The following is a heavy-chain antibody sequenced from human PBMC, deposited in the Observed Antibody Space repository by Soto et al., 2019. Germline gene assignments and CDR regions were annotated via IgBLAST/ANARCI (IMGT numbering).Heavy chain of an antibody. Sequence: GASVKVSCKASGYTFTGYYMHWVRQAPGQGLEWMGWINPNSGGTNYAQKFQGWVTMTRDTSISTAYMELSRLRSDDTAVYYCARDVGYYGSGSYYNNDAFDIWGQGTMVTV. CDR2: INPNSGGT. V-gene: IGHV1-2*04. D-gene: IGHD3-10*01. J-gene: IGHJ3*02. CDR1: GYTFTGYY. CDR3: ARDVGYYGSGSYYNNDAFDI.